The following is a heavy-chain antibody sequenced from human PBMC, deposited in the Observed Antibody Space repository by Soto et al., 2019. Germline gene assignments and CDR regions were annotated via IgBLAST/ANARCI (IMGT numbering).Heavy chain of an antibody. CDR3: GLINYDSVWGSYRYDY. V-gene: IGHV2-5*01. D-gene: IGHD3-16*02. J-gene: IGHJ4*02. Sequence: QITLKESGPTLVNPTQTLTLTCTFSGFSLSTSGVGVGWIRQPPGKALEWLALIYWNDDKRYSPSLKSRLTIPKDTSKLQVVLTITNMDPVDTATYCCGLINYDSVWGSYRYDYWGQGTLVTVSS. CDR2: IYWNDDK. CDR1: GFSLSTSGVG.